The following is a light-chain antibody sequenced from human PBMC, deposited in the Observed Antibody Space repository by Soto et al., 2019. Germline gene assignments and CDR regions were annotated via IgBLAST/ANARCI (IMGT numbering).Light chain of an antibody. CDR2: GTS. Sequence: EIVLTQSPGTLSLSPGERATLSCRASQSVSSSYLAGYQQKPGQAPRPRIYGTSSRATAIPDRFSGSGSGTDFTLAISTLEPDAFAVYYCQQYGSSSWTFGQGTKVEVK. CDR1: QSVSSSY. J-gene: IGKJ1*01. CDR3: QQYGSSSWT. V-gene: IGKV3-20*01.